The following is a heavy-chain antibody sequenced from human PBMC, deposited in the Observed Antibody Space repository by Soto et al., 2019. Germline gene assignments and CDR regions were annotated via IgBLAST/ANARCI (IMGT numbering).Heavy chain of an antibody. D-gene: IGHD1-26*01. CDR2: IYYSGST. Sequence: SETLSLTCTVSGGSVSSGSYYWILIRQAPGKGLEWIGYIYYSGSTNYNPSLKSRVTISVDTSKNQFSLKLSSVTAADTAVYYCASVIVGATHFDYWGQGTLVTVSS. J-gene: IGHJ4*02. CDR3: ASVIVGATHFDY. CDR1: GGSVSSGSYY. V-gene: IGHV4-61*01.